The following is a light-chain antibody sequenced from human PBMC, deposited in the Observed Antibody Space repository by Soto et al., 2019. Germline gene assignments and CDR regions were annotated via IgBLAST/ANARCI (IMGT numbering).Light chain of an antibody. Sequence: QSALTQPASVSGSPGQSITISCTGTSSDVGGYNYVSWYQQHPGKAPKLMIYDVSNRPSGVSNRFSGSKSGNMASLTISGLQAEDEAYYYCSSYTSSSTVVFGGGTKLTVL. CDR2: DVS. CDR3: SSYTSSSTVV. J-gene: IGLJ2*01. CDR1: SSDVGGYNY. V-gene: IGLV2-14*01.